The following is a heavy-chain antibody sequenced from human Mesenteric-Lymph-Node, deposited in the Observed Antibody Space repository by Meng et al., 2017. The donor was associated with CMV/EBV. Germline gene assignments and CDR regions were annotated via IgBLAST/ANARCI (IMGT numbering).Heavy chain of an antibody. CDR2: INPNSGGT. V-gene: IGHV1-2*02. D-gene: IGHD3-3*01. CDR3: ARAADYDFWSGYPH. Sequence: KASGYTFTGYYMHWVRQAPGQGLEWMGWINPNSGGTNYAQKFQGRVTMTRDTSISTAYMELSRLRSDDTAVYYCARAADYDFWSGYPHWGQGTLVTVSS. CDR1: GYTFTGYY. J-gene: IGHJ4*02.